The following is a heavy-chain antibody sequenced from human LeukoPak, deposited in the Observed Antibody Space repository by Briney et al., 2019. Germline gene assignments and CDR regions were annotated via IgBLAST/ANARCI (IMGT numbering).Heavy chain of an antibody. J-gene: IGHJ3*02. CDR1: GFTVSSNY. V-gene: IGHV3-66*01. Sequence: GGSLRLSCAASGFTVSSNYMSWVRQAPGKGLEWVSVIYSGGSTYYADSVKGRFTISRDNSKNTLYLQMNSLRAEDTAVYYCAGEGDYRSDAFDIWGQGTMVTVSS. D-gene: IGHD4-11*01. CDR3: AGEGDYRSDAFDI. CDR2: IYSGGST.